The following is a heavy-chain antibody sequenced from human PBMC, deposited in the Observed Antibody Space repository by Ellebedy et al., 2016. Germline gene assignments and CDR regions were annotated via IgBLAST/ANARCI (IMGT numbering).Heavy chain of an antibody. Sequence: GGSLRLXCTVSRFIVNNNYMTWVRQAPGKGLEWVSLTSNDDNTYYADSVKGRFTISRDNSRNTLYLQMNNLRSEDTAVFYCASGVAGTRGRIDHWGRGTLVSVSS. V-gene: IGHV3-66*02. CDR1: RFIVNNNY. CDR3: ASGVAGTRGRIDH. CDR2: TSNDDNT. D-gene: IGHD6-19*01. J-gene: IGHJ5*02.